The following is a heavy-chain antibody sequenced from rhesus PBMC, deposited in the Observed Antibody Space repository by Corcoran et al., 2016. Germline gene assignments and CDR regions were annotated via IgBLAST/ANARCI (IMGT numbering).Heavy chain of an antibody. CDR2: IGGNSGNT. Sequence: QLQLQESGPGLVKPTETLSLTCVVSGNSISSTYWSWLRQAPGKGLEWIGAIGGNSGNTHYNPSLKSRVSLSVDPSKNQLSLKLSSVTAADPAVYYFARRGDRFDVWGPGVLVTVSS. V-gene: IGHV4-169*01. D-gene: IGHD2-33*01. J-gene: IGHJ5-1*01. CDR1: GNSISSTY. CDR3: ARRGDRFDV.